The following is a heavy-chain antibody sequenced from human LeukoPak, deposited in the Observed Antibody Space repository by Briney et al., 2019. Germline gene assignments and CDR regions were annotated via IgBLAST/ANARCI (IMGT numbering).Heavy chain of an antibody. J-gene: IGHJ4*02. V-gene: IGHV4-39*07. CDR2: IYYSGST. D-gene: IGHD1-14*01. Sequence: SSETLSLTCTVSGGSISSSSYYWGWIRQPPGKGLEWIGSIYYSGSTYYNPSLKSRVTISVDTSKNQFSLKLSSVTAADTAVYYCARDGESHLPVNYFDYWGQGTLVTVSS. CDR3: ARDGESHLPVNYFDY. CDR1: GGSISSSSYY.